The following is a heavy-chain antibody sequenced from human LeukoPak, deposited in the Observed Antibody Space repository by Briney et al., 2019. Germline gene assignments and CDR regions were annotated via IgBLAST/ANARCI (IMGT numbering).Heavy chain of an antibody. V-gene: IGHV1-2*02. CDR2: INTNSGGT. CDR1: GYSFTGYY. CDR3: AREIEGGGWFDY. J-gene: IGHJ4*02. Sequence: GASVKVSCKASGYSFTGYYMHWVRRAPGQGLEWMGWINTNSGGTHYPQKFQGRVTMTRDTSISTAYMELSSLRSDDTAVYYCAREIEGGGWFDYWGQGTLVTVSS. D-gene: IGHD6-19*01.